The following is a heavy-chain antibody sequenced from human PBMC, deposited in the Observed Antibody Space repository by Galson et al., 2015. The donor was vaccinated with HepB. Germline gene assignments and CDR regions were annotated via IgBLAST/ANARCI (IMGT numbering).Heavy chain of an antibody. CDR1: GFIFSNYY. V-gene: IGHV3-7*03. D-gene: IGHD4/OR15-4a*01. Sequence: SLRLSCAASGFIFSNYYMNWVRQAPGKGLEWVADIKQDGRDEDYLGSVRGRFTISRDNAKNSLYLQMNSFRAEDTAVYFCARGAGQRVLRYYHGMDVWGQGTTVTVSS. CDR2: IKQDGRDE. J-gene: IGHJ6*02. CDR3: ARGAGQRVLRYYHGMDV.